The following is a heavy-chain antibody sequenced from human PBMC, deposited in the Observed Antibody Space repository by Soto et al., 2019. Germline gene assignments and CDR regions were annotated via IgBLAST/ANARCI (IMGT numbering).Heavy chain of an antibody. CDR2: IYYSGST. J-gene: IGHJ4*02. CDR3: ARQESYYYDSSGYSIFDY. Sequence: SETLSLTCTVSGGSISSSSYYWGWIRQPPGKGLEWIGSIYYSGSTYYNPSLKSRVTISVDTSKNQFSLKLSSVTAADTAVYYCARQESYYYDSSGYSIFDYWGQGTLVTVSS. CDR1: GGSISSSSYY. V-gene: IGHV4-39*01. D-gene: IGHD3-22*01.